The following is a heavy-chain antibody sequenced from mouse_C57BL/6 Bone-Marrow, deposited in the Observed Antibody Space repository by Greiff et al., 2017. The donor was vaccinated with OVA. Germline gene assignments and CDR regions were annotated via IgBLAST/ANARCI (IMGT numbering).Heavy chain of an antibody. CDR2: IYPRSGNT. Sequence: QLHQSGAELARPGASVKLSCKASGYTFTSYGISWVKQRTGQGLEWIGEIYPRSGNTYYNEKFKGKATLTADKSSSTAYMELRSLTSEDSAVYFCDYYGSSYYFDYWGQGTTLTVSS. V-gene: IGHV1-81*01. CDR3: DYYGSSYYFDY. CDR1: GYTFTSYG. J-gene: IGHJ2*01. D-gene: IGHD1-1*01.